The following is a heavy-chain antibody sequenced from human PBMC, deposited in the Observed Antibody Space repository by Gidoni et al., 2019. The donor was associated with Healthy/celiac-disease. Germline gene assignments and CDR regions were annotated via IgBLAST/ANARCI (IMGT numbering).Heavy chain of an antibody. CDR2: ISSNGGST. J-gene: IGHJ4*02. Sequence: EVQLVESGGGLVQPGGSLRLSCSAYGFTFSSYAMQWVRQAPGKGLEYVSAISSNGGSTYYADSVKGRFTISRDNSKNTLYLQMSSLRAEDTAVYYCVKDGGEQQVDYWGQGTLVTVSS. V-gene: IGHV3-64D*09. CDR3: VKDGGEQQVDY. D-gene: IGHD6-13*01. CDR1: GFTFSSYA.